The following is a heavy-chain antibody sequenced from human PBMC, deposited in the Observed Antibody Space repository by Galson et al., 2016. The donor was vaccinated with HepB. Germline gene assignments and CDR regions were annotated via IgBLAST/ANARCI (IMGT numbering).Heavy chain of an antibody. D-gene: IGHD6-19*01. V-gene: IGHV3-48*04. CDR1: GFTFSDYS. CDR2: ISSTSTAI. Sequence: SLRLSCAASGFTFSDYSVSWVRQAPGKGLEWISYISSTSTAIYYADSVKGRFTVSRDNARNSLYLQMSSLRAEDTAFYYCARDKDSSNWYFFGLWGLGTLVTVSS. CDR3: ARDKDSSNWYFFGL. J-gene: IGHJ4*02.